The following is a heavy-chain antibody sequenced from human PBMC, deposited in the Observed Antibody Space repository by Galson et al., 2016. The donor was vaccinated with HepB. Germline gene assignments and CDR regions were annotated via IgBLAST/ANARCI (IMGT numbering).Heavy chain of an antibody. J-gene: IGHJ4*02. V-gene: IGHV3-30*04. CDR3: ARDALVGATGTMADY. CDR1: GFTFSSYG. CDR2: ISDNGSQS. D-gene: IGHD1-26*01. Sequence: SLRLSCAASGFTFSSYGMHWVRQAPGKGLEWVAVISDNGSQSHYADSLKGRFTISRDNSKSTLYLQMNSLRPEDLGMYYCARDALVGATGTMADYWGQGTLVTVSS.